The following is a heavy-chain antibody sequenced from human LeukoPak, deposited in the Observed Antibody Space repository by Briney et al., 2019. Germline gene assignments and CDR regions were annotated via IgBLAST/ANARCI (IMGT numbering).Heavy chain of an antibody. Sequence: PGGSLRLSCAASGFTFSDYYMSWIRQAPGKGLEWVSYISSSGSTIYYADSVKGRFTISRDNAKNSLYLQMNSLRAEDTAVYYCAKDRYYYDSSTYLENAFDIWGQGTMVTVSS. V-gene: IGHV3-11*04. D-gene: IGHD3-22*01. CDR3: AKDRYYYDSSTYLENAFDI. J-gene: IGHJ3*02. CDR1: GFTFSDYY. CDR2: ISSSGSTI.